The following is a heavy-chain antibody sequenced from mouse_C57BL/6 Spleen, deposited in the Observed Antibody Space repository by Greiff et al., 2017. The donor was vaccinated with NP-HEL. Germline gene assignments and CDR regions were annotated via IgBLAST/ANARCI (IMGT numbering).Heavy chain of an antibody. D-gene: IGHD2-1*01. CDR1: GYSITSGYY. Sequence: EVKLMESGPGLVKPSQSLSLTCSVTGYSITSGYYWNWIRQFPGNKLEWMGYISYDGSNNYNPSLKNRISITRDTSKNQFFLKLNSVTTEDTATYYCARATGGNYYAMDYWGQGTSVTVSS. CDR3: ARATGGNYYAMDY. CDR2: ISYDGSN. V-gene: IGHV3-6*01. J-gene: IGHJ4*01.